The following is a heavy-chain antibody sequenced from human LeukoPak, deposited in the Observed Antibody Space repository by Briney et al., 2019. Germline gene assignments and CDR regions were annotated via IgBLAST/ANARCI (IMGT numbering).Heavy chain of an antibody. CDR1: GGTFTSYA. CDR3: ARQSIAAPGDIVY. CDR2: IIPICGTA. J-gene: IGHJ4*02. Sequence: SVKVSCKASGGTFTSYANSWVRQAPGQGLEWMGGIIPICGTANYAQKFQGRVTITEDKSTSTAYMELSSLRSEDTAVYYCARQSIAAPGDIVYWAQGPLDSVPT. D-gene: IGHD6-13*01. V-gene: IGHV1-69*06.